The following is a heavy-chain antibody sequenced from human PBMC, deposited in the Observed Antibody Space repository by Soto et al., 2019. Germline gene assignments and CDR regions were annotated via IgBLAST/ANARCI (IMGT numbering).Heavy chain of an antibody. V-gene: IGHV4-30-2*01. D-gene: IGHD5-12*01. J-gene: IGHJ4*02. CDR2: IYHSGST. Sequence: QLQLQESGSGLVKPSQTLSLTCAVSGGSISSGGYSWSWIRQPPGKGLEWIGYIYHSGSTYYNPPLMSLATISVDGSKNQFSLKLRSVTAADTAVYSWAAGGGLPRYYWGQGTLVTGSS. CDR3: AAGGGLPRYY. CDR1: GGSISSGGYS.